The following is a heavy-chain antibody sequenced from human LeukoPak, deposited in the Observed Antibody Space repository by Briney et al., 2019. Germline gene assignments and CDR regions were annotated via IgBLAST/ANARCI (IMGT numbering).Heavy chain of an antibody. V-gene: IGHV3-48*03. J-gene: IGHJ4*02. CDR1: GFTFSSYE. CDR3: ARSRYGSYFDY. CDR2: ISSSGSTI. Sequence: PGGSLRLSCAASGFTFSSYEMNWVRQAPGKGLEWVSYISSSGSTIYYADSVKGRFTISRDNAKNSLCLQMNSLRAEDTAVYYCARSRYGSYFDYWGQGTLVTVSS. D-gene: IGHD3-10*01.